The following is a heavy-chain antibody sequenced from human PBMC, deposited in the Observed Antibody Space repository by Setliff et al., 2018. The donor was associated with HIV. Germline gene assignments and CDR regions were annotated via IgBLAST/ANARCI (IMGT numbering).Heavy chain of an antibody. Sequence: NPSETLSLTCTVSGDSVSSASYYWSWIRQPPGKGLKWIGYIYYSGTTKYNPSLKSRVTISVDTSKNQFSLKLSSVTAADTAVYYCASEAWTSYRSSSGYYYYYMDVWGKGTTVTVSS. J-gene: IGHJ6*03. CDR1: GDSVSSASYY. CDR2: IYYSGTT. CDR3: ASEAWTSYRSSSGYYYYYMDV. V-gene: IGHV4-61*01. D-gene: IGHD6-6*01.